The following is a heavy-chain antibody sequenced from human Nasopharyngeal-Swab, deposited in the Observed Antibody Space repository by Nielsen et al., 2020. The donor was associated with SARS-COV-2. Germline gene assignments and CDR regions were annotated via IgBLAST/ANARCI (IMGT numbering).Heavy chain of an antibody. CDR1: GFTFLSYA. Sequence: GESLKISCSASGFTFLSYAMSWVRQAPGKGLEWVSAISGSGGSTYYADSVKGRFTISRDNSKNTLYLQMNSLRAEDTAVYYCAKGWLRHLVYYGMDVWGQGTTVTVSS. CDR2: ISGSGGST. J-gene: IGHJ6*02. D-gene: IGHD5-12*01. V-gene: IGHV3-23*01. CDR3: AKGWLRHLVYYGMDV.